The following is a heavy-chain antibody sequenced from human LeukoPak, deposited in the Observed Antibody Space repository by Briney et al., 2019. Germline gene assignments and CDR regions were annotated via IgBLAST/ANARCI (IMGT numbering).Heavy chain of an antibody. CDR2: IRYDGSNK. CDR3: AKDPTDSGSCLPFDY. J-gene: IGHJ4*02. Sequence: GGSLRLSCAASGFTFSSYGMHWVRQAPGKGLEWVAFIRYDGSNKYYADSVKGRFTISRDNSKNTLYLQMNSLRAEDRAVYDCAKDPTDSGSCLPFDYWGQGTLVTVSS. CDR1: GFTFSSYG. V-gene: IGHV3-30*02. D-gene: IGHD1-26*01.